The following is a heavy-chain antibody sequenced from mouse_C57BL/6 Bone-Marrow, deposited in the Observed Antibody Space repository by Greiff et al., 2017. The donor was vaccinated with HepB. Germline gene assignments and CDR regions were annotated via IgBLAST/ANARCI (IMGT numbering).Heavy chain of an antibody. V-gene: IGHV1-52*01. CDR1: GYTFTSYW. D-gene: IGHD1-1*01. CDR2: IDPSDSET. J-gene: IGHJ1*03. Sequence: VQLQQPGAELVRPGSSVKLSCKASGYTFTSYWMHWVKQRPIQGLEWIGNIDPSDSETHYNQKFKDKATLTVDKSSSTAYMQLSSLTSEDSAVYYCAREITTVVDWYFDVWGTGTTVTVSS. CDR3: AREITTVVDWYFDV.